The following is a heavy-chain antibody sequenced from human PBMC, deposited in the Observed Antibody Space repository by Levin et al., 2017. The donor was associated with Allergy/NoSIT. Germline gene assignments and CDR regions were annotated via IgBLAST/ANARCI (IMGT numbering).Heavy chain of an antibody. CDR1: GFTFTSYN. D-gene: IGHD3-3*01. Sequence: GGSLRLSCAASGFTFTSYNMNWVRQAPGKGLEWVSSISSSSSYIYYADSVEGRFTISRDDAKNSLYLQMNSLGAEDTAVYYCARDFWSAPIVGGLYDHWGQGTLVTVSP. CDR2: ISSSSSYI. V-gene: IGHV3-21*01. CDR3: ARDFWSAPIVGGLYDH. J-gene: IGHJ4*02.